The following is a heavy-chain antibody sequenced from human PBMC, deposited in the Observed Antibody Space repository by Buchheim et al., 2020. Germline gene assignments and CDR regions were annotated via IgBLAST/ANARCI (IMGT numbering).Heavy chain of an antibody. V-gene: IGHV3-23*01. D-gene: IGHD6-13*01. J-gene: IGHJ4*02. Sequence: EVQLLESGGGSLQPGGSLRLSCAASGFTFSRYGISWVRQAPGKGLEWVSRISESGGNTYYADSVKGRFTISRDNFKNTLYLQMNSLRVEDTAVYYCAKDRDYSRPPYGFDYWGQGTL. CDR2: ISESGGNT. CDR3: AKDRDYSRPPYGFDY. CDR1: GFTFSRYG.